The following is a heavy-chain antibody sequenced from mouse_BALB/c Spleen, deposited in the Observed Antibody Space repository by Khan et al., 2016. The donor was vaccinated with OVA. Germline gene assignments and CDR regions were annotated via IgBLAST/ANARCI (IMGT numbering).Heavy chain of an antibody. J-gene: IGHJ4*01. CDR1: GYSITSDCA. CDR2: ISYSGST. D-gene: IGHD1-2*01. V-gene: IGHV3-2*02. CDR3: ARDYGYMDY. Sequence: EVKLLESGPGLVKPSQSLSLTCTVTGYSITSDCAWNWIRQFPGNKLEWMGYISYSGSTSYNPSLKSRISITRETSKNQFFLQLNSVTTEDTAIFYCARDYGYMDYWGPGTSVTVSS.